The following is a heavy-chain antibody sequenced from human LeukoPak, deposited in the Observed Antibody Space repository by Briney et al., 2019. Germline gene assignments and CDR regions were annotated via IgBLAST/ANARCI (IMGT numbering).Heavy chain of an antibody. J-gene: IGHJ4*02. CDR3: AGHRGYCSSTSCYPDY. Sequence: HGGSLEISCKGSGYRFTTYWIGWGRQMPGKGLEGMGIIYPGDSDTKYSPSFQGQVTISAGKSISTAYLQWSSLKASDTAMYYCAGHRGYCSSTSCYPDYWGQGTLVTVSS. D-gene: IGHD2-2*01. CDR1: GYRFTTYW. V-gene: IGHV5-51*01. CDR2: IYPGDSDT.